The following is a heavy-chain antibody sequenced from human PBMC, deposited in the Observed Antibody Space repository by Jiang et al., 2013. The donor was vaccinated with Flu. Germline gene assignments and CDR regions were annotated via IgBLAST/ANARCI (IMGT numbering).Heavy chain of an antibody. CDR3: VRMVVRGVIGP. V-gene: IGHV1-8*01. Sequence: QSGSELKKPGASVKVSCKASGYSFTSDDINWVRQATGQGLEWMGWMNPNSGNTGYAQKFQGRVTMTRDTSISTAYMELSSLRYEDTAVYYCVRMVVRGVIGPWGQGTQVTVSS. J-gene: IGHJ5*02. D-gene: IGHD3-10*01. CDR1: GYSFTSDD. CDR2: MNPNSGNT.